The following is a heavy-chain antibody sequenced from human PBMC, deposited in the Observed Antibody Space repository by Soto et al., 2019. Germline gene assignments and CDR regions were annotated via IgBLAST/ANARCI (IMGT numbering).Heavy chain of an antibody. CDR1: SGSISSTNW. CDR3: VKEGSGWSYLDH. D-gene: IGHD6-19*01. J-gene: IGHJ4*02. V-gene: IGHV4-4*02. Sequence: QVQLQESGPGVVKPSGTLSLSCIVSSGSISSTNWWSWVRQPPGRGLEWIGAIYHSGSINYNPSLGSRVNISVDKSKNQFSLNLISGTAADTAVYFCVKEGSGWSYLDHWGQGILVTVSS. CDR2: IYHSGSI.